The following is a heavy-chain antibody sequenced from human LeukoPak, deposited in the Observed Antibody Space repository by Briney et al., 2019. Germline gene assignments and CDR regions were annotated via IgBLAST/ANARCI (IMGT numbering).Heavy chain of an antibody. CDR2: VSGSGGIT. D-gene: IGHD3-22*01. J-gene: IGHJ1*01. V-gene: IGHV3-23*01. CDR3: AIMHPYYDGSGYWVQ. CDR1: GFTFNSYA. Sequence: GGSLRLSCAASGFTFNSYAMTWVRQAPGKGLEWVSHVSGSGGITYYADSVKGRFTIFRDNSKNTLYLQMNSLRAEDTALYYCAIMHPYYDGSGYWVQWGQGTLVTVSS.